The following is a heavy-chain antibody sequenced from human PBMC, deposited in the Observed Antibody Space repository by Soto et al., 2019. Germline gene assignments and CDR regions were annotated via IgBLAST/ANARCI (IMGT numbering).Heavy chain of an antibody. CDR1: GFTFSSYW. CDR3: ARVSIAVAGTSEYYGMDV. D-gene: IGHD6-19*01. J-gene: IGHJ6*02. Sequence: GGSLRLSCAASGFTFSSYWMSWVRQAPGKGLEWVANIKQDGSEKYYVDSVKGRFTISRDNAKNSLYLQMDSLRAEDTAVYYCARVSIAVAGTSEYYGMDVWGQGTTVTVSS. CDR2: IKQDGSEK. V-gene: IGHV3-7*03.